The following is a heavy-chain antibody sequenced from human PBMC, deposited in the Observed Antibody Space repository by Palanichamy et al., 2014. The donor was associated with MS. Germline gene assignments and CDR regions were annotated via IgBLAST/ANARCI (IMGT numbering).Heavy chain of an antibody. CDR3: ITDHRSSSGWYPDDY. J-gene: IGHJ4*02. CDR2: ITTKSDGGTT. D-gene: IGHD6-19*01. V-gene: IGHV3-15*01. Sequence: EVQVVASGGGLVKPGGSLRLSCAASGFTFKNTWMSWVRQAPGKGLEWVGRITTKSDGGTTDYVAPVKDRFTISRDDSKNTLSLQMNSLKTEDTAVYYCITDHRSSSGWYPDDYWGQGTLVTVSS. CDR1: GFTFKNTW.